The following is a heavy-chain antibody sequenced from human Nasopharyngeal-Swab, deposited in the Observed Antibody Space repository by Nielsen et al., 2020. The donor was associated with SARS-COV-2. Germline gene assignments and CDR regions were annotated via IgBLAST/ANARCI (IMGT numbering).Heavy chain of an antibody. V-gene: IGHV1-69*10. CDR1: GGTFSSYA. J-gene: IGHJ6*02. Sequence: SVQVSCKASGGTFSSYAIICVRHAPGQGLEWMGWIIPILGIANYAQKFQGRVTITADKSTSTAYMELSSLRSEDTAVYYCARVKLRLGELSLASKAFYYYYGMDVWGQGTTVTVSS. CDR3: ARVKLRLGELSLASKAFYYYYGMDV. CDR2: IIPILGIA. D-gene: IGHD3-16*02.